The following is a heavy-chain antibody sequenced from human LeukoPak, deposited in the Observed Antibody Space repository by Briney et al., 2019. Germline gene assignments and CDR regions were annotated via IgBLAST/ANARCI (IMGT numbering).Heavy chain of an antibody. J-gene: IGHJ4*02. CDR1: GGTFSSYA. V-gene: IGHV1-69*13. CDR2: IIPIFGTA. D-gene: IGHD2-21*02. Sequence: SVKVSCKASGGTFSSYAISWVRQAPGQGLEWMGGIIPIFGTANYAQKFQGRVTITADESTSTAYMELSSLRSEDTAVYYCATSGVVVTATPPYYFDYWGQGTLVTVSS. CDR3: ATSGVVVTATPPYYFDY.